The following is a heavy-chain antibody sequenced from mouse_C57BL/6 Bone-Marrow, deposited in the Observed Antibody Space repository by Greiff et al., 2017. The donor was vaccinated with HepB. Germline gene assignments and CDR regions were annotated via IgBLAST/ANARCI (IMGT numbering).Heavy chain of an antibody. Sequence: VQLQQSGTVLARPGASVKMSCKTSGYTFTSYWMHWVKQRPGQGLEWIGAIYPGNSDTSYNQKFKGKAKLNAVTSASTAYMELSSLTNEDSAVYYCTRGVYLRSYIYFDYWGQRTTLTVSS. D-gene: IGHD1-1*01. CDR2: IYPGNSDT. J-gene: IGHJ2*01. CDR3: TRGVYLRSYIYFDY. CDR1: GYTFTSYW. V-gene: IGHV1-5*01.